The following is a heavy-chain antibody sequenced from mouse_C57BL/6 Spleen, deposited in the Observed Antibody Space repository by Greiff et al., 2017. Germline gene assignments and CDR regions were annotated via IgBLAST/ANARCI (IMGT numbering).Heavy chain of an antibody. J-gene: IGHJ1*03. CDR3: TRLYYYGSSYDWYFDV. D-gene: IGHD1-1*01. Sequence: EVMLVESGGGLVQPGGSMKLSCAASGFTFSDAWMDWVRQSPEKGLEWVAEIRNKANNHATYYAESVKGRFTISRDDSKSSVYLQMNSLRAEDTGIYYCTRLYYYGSSYDWYFDVWGTGTTVTVSS. CDR2: IRNKANNHAT. V-gene: IGHV6-6*01. CDR1: GFTFSDAW.